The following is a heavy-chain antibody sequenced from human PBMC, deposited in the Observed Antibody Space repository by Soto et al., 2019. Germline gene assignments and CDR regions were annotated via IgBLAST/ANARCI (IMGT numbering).Heavy chain of an antibody. CDR1: GFTFSSYA. D-gene: IGHD3-22*01. J-gene: IGHJ3*02. Sequence: GSLRLPCAASGFTFSSYAMSWVRQAPGKGLEWVSAISGSGGSTYYADSVKGRFTISRDNSKNTLYLQMNSLRAKDTAVYNCAKGGYYYDSSGELGHAFDIWGQGTMVTVSS. CDR3: AKGGYYYDSSGELGHAFDI. V-gene: IGHV3-23*01. CDR2: ISGSGGST.